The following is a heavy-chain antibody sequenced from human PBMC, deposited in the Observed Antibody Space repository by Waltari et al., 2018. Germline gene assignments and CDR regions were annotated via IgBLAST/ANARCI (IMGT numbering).Heavy chain of an antibody. CDR2: IKQDGSEK. Sequence: EVQLVESGGGLVQPGGSLRLSCAASGFTFSSYWMSWVRQAPGKGLEWVANIKQDGSEKYYVDSVKGRFTISRDNAKNSLYLQMNSLRAEDTAVYYCARYGSGSYSYYYYMDVWGKGTTVTVSS. D-gene: IGHD3-10*01. CDR1: GFTFSSYW. V-gene: IGHV3-7*01. CDR3: ARYGSGSYSYYYYMDV. J-gene: IGHJ6*03.